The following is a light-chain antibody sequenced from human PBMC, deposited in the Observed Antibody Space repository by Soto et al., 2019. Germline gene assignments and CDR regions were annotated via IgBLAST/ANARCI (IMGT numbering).Light chain of an antibody. CDR2: AAS. CDR3: QQSYSTPTWT. J-gene: IGKJ1*01. CDR1: QSISTY. V-gene: IGKV1-39*01. Sequence: DIHMTQSPSSLSASVGGRVTMTCRASQSISTYLNWYQQKPGKAPKLLIHAASSLQSGVPSRFSGSGSGTDFTLTISSLQPEDFATYYCQQSYSTPTWTFGQGTKVDIK.